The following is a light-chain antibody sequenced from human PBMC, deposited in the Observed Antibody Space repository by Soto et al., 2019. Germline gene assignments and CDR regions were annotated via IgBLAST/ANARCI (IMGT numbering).Light chain of an antibody. CDR1: QSVSSSY. J-gene: IGKJ5*01. CDR3: QQYGSSPLT. CDR2: GAS. V-gene: IGKV3-20*01. Sequence: ENVMTQSPGTLSLSPGERATLSCRASQSVSSSYLAWYQQKPGQAPRLLIYGASSRATGNPDRFSGSGSGTEFTLTVSRLEPEDFAVYYCQQYGSSPLTFGQGTRVEIK.